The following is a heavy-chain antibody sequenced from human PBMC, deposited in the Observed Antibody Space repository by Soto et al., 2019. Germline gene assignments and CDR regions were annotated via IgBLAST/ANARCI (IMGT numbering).Heavy chain of an antibody. J-gene: IGHJ3*02. D-gene: IGHD3-10*01. CDR1: GYTFTGYY. CDR2: INPNSGGT. CDR3: ARGALSGSYYTDAFDI. Sequence: ASVKVSCKASGYTFTGYYIHWVRQAPGQGLEWMGWINPNSGGTNYAQKFQGWVTMTRDTSISTAYMELSRLRSDDTAVYYCARGALSGSYYTDAFDIWGQGTMVTVSS. V-gene: IGHV1-2*04.